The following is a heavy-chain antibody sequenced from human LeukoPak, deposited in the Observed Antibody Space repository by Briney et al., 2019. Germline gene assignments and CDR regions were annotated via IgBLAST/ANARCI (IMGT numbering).Heavy chain of an antibody. V-gene: IGHV3-48*03. D-gene: IGHD3-10*01. Sequence: GGSLRLSCAVSGFTFSSYEMNWVRQAPGKGLEWVSYISSSGMTIYYADSVRGRFTISRDNAKKSLYLQMNSLRAEDTAVYYCATQHTLWSPLDCWGQGTLVTVSS. CDR2: ISSSGMTI. CDR1: GFTFSSYE. CDR3: ATQHTLWSPLDC. J-gene: IGHJ4*02.